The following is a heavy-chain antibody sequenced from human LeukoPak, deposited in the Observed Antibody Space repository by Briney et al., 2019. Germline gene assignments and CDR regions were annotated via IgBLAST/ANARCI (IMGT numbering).Heavy chain of an antibody. CDR1: GFTFSDSA. V-gene: IGHV3-73*01. CDR2: IRSKASSYAT. J-gene: IGHJ4*02. Sequence: GGSLRLSCAASGFTFSDSAMHWVRQASGKGLEWVGRIRSKASSYATAYAPSVKGRFALARDDSKHTAYLKMSSLKTEDSAVYYCTRNAELERRGEFDYWGQGTLVTVSS. CDR3: TRNAELERRGEFDY. D-gene: IGHD1-1*01.